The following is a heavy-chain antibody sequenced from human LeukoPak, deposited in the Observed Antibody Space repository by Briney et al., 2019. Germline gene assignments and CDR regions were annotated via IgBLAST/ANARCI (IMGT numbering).Heavy chain of an antibody. D-gene: IGHD3-10*01. CDR3: ATEYYGSGSPP. V-gene: IGHV3-15*01. Sequence: TGGSLRLSCAASGFTFSNACMSWVRQAPGKGLEWVARIKSKSDGGTTDYAAPVKGRFTVSRDDSKNTVYLQMNSLKTEDAAVYYCATEYYGSGSPPWGQGTLVTVSS. CDR1: GFTFSNAC. J-gene: IGHJ5*02. CDR2: IKSKSDGGTT.